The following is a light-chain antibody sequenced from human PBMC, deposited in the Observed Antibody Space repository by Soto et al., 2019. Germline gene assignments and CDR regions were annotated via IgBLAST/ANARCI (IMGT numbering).Light chain of an antibody. V-gene: IGKV1-39*01. CDR2: AAS. CDR3: QQGFSLPWT. CDR1: QDIKNY. J-gene: IGKJ1*01. Sequence: DIQVTQSPSSRSASVGDRVTISCRASQDIKNYLNWYQRKPGTAPRLLIYAASILHSGVPSTFSASGSGTDFALNISSLQADDFGTYYCQQGFSLPWTFGQGTKVEVK.